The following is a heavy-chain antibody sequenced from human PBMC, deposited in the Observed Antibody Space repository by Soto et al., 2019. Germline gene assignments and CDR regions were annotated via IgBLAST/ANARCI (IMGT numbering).Heavy chain of an antibody. D-gene: IGHD2-15*01. CDR1: GGTFSSYT. CDR3: TVVVVAARNWFDP. Sequence: QVQLVQSGAEVKKPGSSVKVSCKASGGTFSSYTISWVRQAPGQGLEWMGRIIPILGIANYAQKFQGRVTITADNSTSTAYMELSSLRSEDTAVYYCTVVVVAARNWFDPWGQGTLVTVSS. V-gene: IGHV1-69*02. CDR2: IIPILGIA. J-gene: IGHJ5*02.